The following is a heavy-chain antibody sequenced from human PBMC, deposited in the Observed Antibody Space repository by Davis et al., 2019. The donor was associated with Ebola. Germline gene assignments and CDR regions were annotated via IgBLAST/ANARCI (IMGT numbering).Heavy chain of an antibody. V-gene: IGHV3-21*01. Sequence: GGSLRLSCAASGFTFSTYSMSWVRQAPGKGLEWVSSISSDSDYIYYADSAKGRFTISRHNSKNTLYLQMNSLRAEDTAVYYCAKSGLSFGVVKYHYGMDVWGKGTTVTVSS. J-gene: IGHJ6*04. CDR1: GFTFSTYS. CDR3: AKSGLSFGVVKYHYGMDV. CDR2: ISSDSDYI. D-gene: IGHD3-3*01.